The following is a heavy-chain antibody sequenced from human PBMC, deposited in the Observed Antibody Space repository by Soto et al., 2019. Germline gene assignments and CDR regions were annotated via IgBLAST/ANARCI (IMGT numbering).Heavy chain of an antibody. CDR1: GVTVSSNY. CDR2: IYSGGST. Sequence: EVQLVESGGGLVQPGGSLRLSCAASGVTVSSNYMSWVRQAPGKGLEWVSVIYSGGSTYYADSVKGSFTISRDNSKNTLYLQMNSLREEDTAVYYCARHGYNYGGGYFDYWGQGTLVTVSS. CDR3: ARHGYNYGGGYFDY. V-gene: IGHV3-66*04. D-gene: IGHD5-18*01. J-gene: IGHJ4*02.